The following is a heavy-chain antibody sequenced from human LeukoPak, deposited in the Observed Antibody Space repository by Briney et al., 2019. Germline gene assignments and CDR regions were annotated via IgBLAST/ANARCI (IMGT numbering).Heavy chain of an antibody. CDR1: GFTFNNYW. CDR2: IIQDGSET. CDR3: ARDLAAGRFYDYFDY. D-gene: IGHD5/OR15-5a*01. Sequence: GGSLRLSCTASGFTFNNYWMSWVRQAPGKGLEWVANIIQDGSETYYVDSVKGRFTISRDNTRNSLYLQMHSLRAEDTAVYYCARDLAAGRFYDYFDYWAREPRSPSPQ. J-gene: IGHJ4*02. V-gene: IGHV3-7*01.